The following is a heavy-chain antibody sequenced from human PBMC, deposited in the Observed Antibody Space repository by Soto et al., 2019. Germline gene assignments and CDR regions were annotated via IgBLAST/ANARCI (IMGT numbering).Heavy chain of an antibody. D-gene: IGHD6-13*01. CDR3: AKTGIAAAGGSSGLPVY. CDR2: INSDGSST. CDR1: GFTFTSYW. J-gene: IGHJ4*02. Sequence: PGGSLRLSCAASGFTFTSYWMHWVRQAPGKGLVWVSRINSDGSSTSYADSVKGRFTISRDNAKNTLYLQMNSLRAEDTAVYYCAKTGIAAAGGSSGLPVYWGQGTLVTVSS. V-gene: IGHV3-74*01.